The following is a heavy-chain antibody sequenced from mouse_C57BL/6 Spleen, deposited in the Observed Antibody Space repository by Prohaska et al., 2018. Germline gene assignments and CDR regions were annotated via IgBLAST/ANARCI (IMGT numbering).Heavy chain of an antibody. CDR3: ARWANHILTGPFAY. CDR2: INPYNGGT. V-gene: IGHV1-19*01. D-gene: IGHD4-1*01. Sequence: GKQSHGKSLEWIGVINPYNGGTSYNQKFKGKATLTVDKSSSTAYMELNSLTSEDSAVYYCARWANHILTGPFAYWGQGTLGTVSA. J-gene: IGHJ3*01.